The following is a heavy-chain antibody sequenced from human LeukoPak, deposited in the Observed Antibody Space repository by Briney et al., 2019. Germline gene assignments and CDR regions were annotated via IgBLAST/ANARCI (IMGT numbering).Heavy chain of an antibody. CDR1: EFTFSSCV. J-gene: IGHJ4*02. CDR2: ISYDGSNK. Sequence: QPGRSLRLSCAVSEFTFSSCVMHWVRQAPGKGLEWIAVISYDGSNKYYADSVKGRFTISRGNSKNTLYLQMNSLRAEDTAVYYCARDSGTMIVVVILDYWGQGTLVTVSS. D-gene: IGHD3-22*01. CDR3: ARDSGTMIVVVILDY. V-gene: IGHV3-30-3*01.